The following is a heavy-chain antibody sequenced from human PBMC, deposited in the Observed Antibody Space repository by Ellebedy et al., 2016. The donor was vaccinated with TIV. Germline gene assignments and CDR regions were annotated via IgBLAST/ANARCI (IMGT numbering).Heavy chain of an antibody. V-gene: IGHV1-2*02. CDR1: GYTFTGYY. CDR3: ARGLDYYDSSGMPVNAFDI. D-gene: IGHD3-22*01. Sequence: ASVKVSCXASGYTFTGYYMHWVRQAPGQGLEWMGWINPNSGGTNYAQKFQGRVTMTRDTSISTAYMELSRLRSDDTAVYYCARGLDYYDSSGMPVNAFDIWGQGTMVTVSS. CDR2: INPNSGGT. J-gene: IGHJ3*02.